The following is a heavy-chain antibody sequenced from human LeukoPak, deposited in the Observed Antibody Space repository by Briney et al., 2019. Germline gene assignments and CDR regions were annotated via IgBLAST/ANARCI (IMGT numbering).Heavy chain of an antibody. Sequence: GGSLRLSCAASGFTFSSYGMHWVRQAPGKGLEWVAVIWYDGSIKYYADSVKGRFTISKDNSKNTLDLQMNSLRAEDTAVYYCAKADEMNMDYWGQGTLVTVSS. J-gene: IGHJ4*02. CDR3: AKADEMNMDY. CDR2: IWYDGSIK. V-gene: IGHV3-33*06. CDR1: GFTFSSYG. D-gene: IGHD2/OR15-2a*01.